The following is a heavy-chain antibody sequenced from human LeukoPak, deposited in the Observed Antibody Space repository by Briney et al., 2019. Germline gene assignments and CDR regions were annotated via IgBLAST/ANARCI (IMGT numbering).Heavy chain of an antibody. CDR3: ARKYSSWGYFDY. V-gene: IGHV1-2*02. CDR1: GYTFTGYY. J-gene: IGHJ4*02. Sequence: ASVKVSCKASGYTFTGYYMHWVRQAPGQGLEWMGWINPNSGGTNYAQKFQGRVTMTRDTSISTAYMELSRLRSDDTAVYYCARKYSSWGYFDYWGQGTPVTVSS. D-gene: IGHD6-6*01. CDR2: INPNSGGT.